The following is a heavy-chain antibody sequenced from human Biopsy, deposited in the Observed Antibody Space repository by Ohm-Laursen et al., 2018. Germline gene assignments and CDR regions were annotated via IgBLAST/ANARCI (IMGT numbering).Heavy chain of an antibody. V-gene: IGHV1-69*13. D-gene: IGHD1-26*01. CDR3: ARGPHSGSHSCFDY. Sequence: SVKVSCKAPGGTFSNYGVNWVRQASGQGLEWMGGIIPMFGTANYAQMFQGRVTISADESTSTSYMELSSLTTEDTAIYYCARGPHSGSHSCFDYWGRGTLVTVSS. CDR1: GGTFSNYG. CDR2: IIPMFGTA. J-gene: IGHJ4*02.